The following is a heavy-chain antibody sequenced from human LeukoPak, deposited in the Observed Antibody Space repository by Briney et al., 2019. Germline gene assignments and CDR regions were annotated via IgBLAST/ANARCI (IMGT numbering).Heavy chain of an antibody. V-gene: IGHV1-2*02. D-gene: IGHD6-19*01. Sequence: GASVKVSCKATSRISWVRQAPGQGLEWMGWINPNSGGTKYAQKFQGRVIMTRDTSISTAYMELSRLRSDDTAVYYCARDWVGIAVAGTSLDPWGLGTLVTVSS. CDR2: INPNSGGT. CDR3: ARDWVGIAVAGTSLDP. CDR1: TSR. J-gene: IGHJ5*02.